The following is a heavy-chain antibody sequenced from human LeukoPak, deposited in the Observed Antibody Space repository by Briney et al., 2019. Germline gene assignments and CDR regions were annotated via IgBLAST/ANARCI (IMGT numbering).Heavy chain of an antibody. V-gene: IGHV4-59*01. CDR1: GGSISSYY. J-gene: IGHJ5*02. Sequence: KTSETLSLTCTVSGGSISSYYWSWIRQPPGKGLEWIGYIYYSGSTNYNPSLKSRVTISVDTSKNQFSLKLSSVTAADTAVYYCARGGYSYGSYNWFDPWGQGTLVTVSS. D-gene: IGHD5-18*01. CDR3: ARGGYSYGSYNWFDP. CDR2: IYYSGST.